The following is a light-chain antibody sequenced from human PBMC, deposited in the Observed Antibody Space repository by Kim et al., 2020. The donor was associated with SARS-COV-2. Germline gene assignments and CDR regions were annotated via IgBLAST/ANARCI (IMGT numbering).Light chain of an antibody. V-gene: IGLV7-46*01. Sequence: PGGPVTLTCGSSTGPVTNGHYPYWFQQKPGQVPRTLIYDTSNKYSWTPARFSGSLLGGKAALTLSDAQPEDEADYYCSVLHNGGRPFGGGTQLTVL. CDR2: DTS. J-gene: IGLJ2*01. CDR1: TGPVTNGHY. CDR3: SVLHNGGRP.